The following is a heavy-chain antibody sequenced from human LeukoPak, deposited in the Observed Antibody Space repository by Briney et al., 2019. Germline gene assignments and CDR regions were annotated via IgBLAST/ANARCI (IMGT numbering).Heavy chain of an antibody. CDR1: GYSISSGYY. D-gene: IGHD6-19*01. Sequence: SETLSLACAISGYSISSGYYWGWIRQPPGKGMEWIGSIYHSGSTYYNPSLKSRVTISLDTSKNQFSLKLSSVTAADTAVYYCARINSSGWYDFDYWGQGTLVTVSP. J-gene: IGHJ4*02. V-gene: IGHV4-38-2*01. CDR3: ARINSSGWYDFDY. CDR2: IYHSGST.